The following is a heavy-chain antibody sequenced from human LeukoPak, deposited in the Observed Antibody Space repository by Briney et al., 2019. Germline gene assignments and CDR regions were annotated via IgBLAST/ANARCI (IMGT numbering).Heavy chain of an antibody. CDR2: IYYSGST. CDR1: GGSISSYY. J-gene: IGHJ4*02. D-gene: IGHD5-12*01. CDR3: ARVSGYDWESFYDY. V-gene: IGHV4-59*01. Sequence: ASETLSLTCTVSGGSISSYYWSWIRQPPGKGLQWIGYIYYSGSTNYNPSLKSRVTISVDTSKNQFSLKLSSVTAADTAVYYCARVSGYDWESFYDYWGQGTLVTVSS.